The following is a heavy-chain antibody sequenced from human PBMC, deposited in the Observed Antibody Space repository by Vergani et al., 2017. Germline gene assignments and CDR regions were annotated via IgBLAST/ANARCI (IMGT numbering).Heavy chain of an antibody. J-gene: IGHJ6*02. CDR2: IYHSGST. V-gene: IGHV4-38-2*01. D-gene: IGHD5-12*01. CDR3: ARLRLEDSGYDFGGMDV. Sequence: QVQLEESGPGLVKPSETLSLTCAVSGYSISSGYYWGWIRQPPGKGLEWIGSIYHSGSTYYNPSLKSRVTISVDTSKNQFSLKLRSVTAADTAVYYCARLRLEDSGYDFGGMDVWGQGTTVTVSS. CDR1: GYSISSGYY.